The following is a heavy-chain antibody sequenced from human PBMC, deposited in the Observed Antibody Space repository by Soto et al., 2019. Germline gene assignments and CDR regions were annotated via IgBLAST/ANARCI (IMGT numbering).Heavy chain of an antibody. Sequence: GGSLRLSCAASGFTFSSYAMSWVRQAPGKGLEWVSAISGSGGSTYYADSVKGRFTISRDNSKNTLYLQMNSLRAEDTAVYYCATVWDSHYYYYYGMDVWGQGTTVTVSS. CDR3: ATVWDSHYYYYYGMDV. CDR1: GFTFSSYA. J-gene: IGHJ6*02. V-gene: IGHV3-23*01. CDR2: ISGSGGST. D-gene: IGHD1-26*01.